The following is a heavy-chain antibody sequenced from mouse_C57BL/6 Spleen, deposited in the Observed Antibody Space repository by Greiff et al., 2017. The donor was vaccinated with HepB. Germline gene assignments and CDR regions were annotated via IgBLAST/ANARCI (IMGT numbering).Heavy chain of an antibody. CDR2: IDPETGGT. D-gene: IGHD2-2*01. V-gene: IGHV1-15*01. Sequence: QVQLQQSGAELVRPGASVTLSCKASGYTFTDYEMHWVKQTPVHGLEWIGAIDPETGGTAYNQKFKGKAILTADKSSSTAYMELRSLTSEDSAVYYGTRGGGLRRGGYFDYWGQGTTLTVSS. J-gene: IGHJ2*01. CDR3: TRGGGLRRGGYFDY. CDR1: GYTFTDYE.